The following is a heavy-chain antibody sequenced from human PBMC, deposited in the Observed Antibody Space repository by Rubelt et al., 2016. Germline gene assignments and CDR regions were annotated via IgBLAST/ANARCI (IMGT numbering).Heavy chain of an antibody. Sequence: QVQLVQSGAEVKKPGASVKVSCKASGYTFTSYGISWVRQAPGQGLEWMGWISAYNGNTNYAQKRQGRGTMTTDTSTRPAYMELRSLRSDDTAVYYCARDLPPFRRYNWNFPLDYWGQGTLVTVSS. CDR3: ARDLPPFRRYNWNFPLDY. V-gene: IGHV1-18*01. J-gene: IGHJ4*02. D-gene: IGHD1-7*01. CDR1: GYTFTSYG. CDR2: ISAYNGNT.